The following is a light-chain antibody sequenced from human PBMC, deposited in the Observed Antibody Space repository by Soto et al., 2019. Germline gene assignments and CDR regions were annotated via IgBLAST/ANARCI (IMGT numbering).Light chain of an antibody. CDR2: AAS. CDR3: QQSYSTPYT. J-gene: IGKJ2*01. Sequence: DTQMTQSPSSLSASVGDRVTITCRASQSISSYLNWYQQKPGQAPLLLIYAASSLQGGVPSRFSGSGSGTDFTLTISSLQPEDFAAYYCQQSYSTPYTFGQGTQLEIK. V-gene: IGKV1-39*01. CDR1: QSISSY.